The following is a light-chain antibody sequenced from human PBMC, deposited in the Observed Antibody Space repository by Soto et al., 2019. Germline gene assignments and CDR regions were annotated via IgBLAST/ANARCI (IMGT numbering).Light chain of an antibody. CDR2: WAS. CDR1: QSVLYNSNNKNY. CDR3: QQHYNTPWT. J-gene: IGKJ1*01. V-gene: IGKV4-1*01. Sequence: DIVMTQSPDSLAVSLGERATINCKSSQSVLYNSNNKNYLVWYQQKPGQPPKPLIYWASTRESGVPDRFSGSGSETDFTLTISGLQAEDVAVYYCQQHYNTPWTFGQGTRVEI.